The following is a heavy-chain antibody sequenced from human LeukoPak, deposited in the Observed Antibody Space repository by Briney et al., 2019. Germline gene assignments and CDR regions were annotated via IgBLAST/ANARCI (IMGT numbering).Heavy chain of an antibody. CDR3: AREEANTYAFEY. CDR1: GDSVSSNSAA. CDR2: TYYRSQWYN. V-gene: IGHV6-1*01. D-gene: IGHD5-18*01. J-gene: IGHJ4*02. Sequence: SQTLSLTCAISGDSVSSNSAAWNWIRQSPSRGLEWLGRTYYRSQWYNDYAVSVRGRISVNPDTSKNQFSLQLNSVTPEDTALYYCAREEANTYAFEYWGQGTLVTVSS.